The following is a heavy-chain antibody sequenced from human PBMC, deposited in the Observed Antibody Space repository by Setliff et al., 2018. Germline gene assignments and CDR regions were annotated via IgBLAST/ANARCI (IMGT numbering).Heavy chain of an antibody. CDR2: ISPYNGKT. V-gene: IGHV1-18*01. CDR1: GYTFNTHG. Sequence: ASVKVSCKSYGYTFNTHGISWVRQAPGQRPEWMGWISPYNGKTRSIERFQGRLTITKDTSKNQVVLMMTDMDPVDTATYYCGHSSTLRWWLFDSWGQGTLVTVSS. D-gene: IGHD6-19*01. J-gene: IGHJ4*02. CDR3: GHSSTLRWWLFDS.